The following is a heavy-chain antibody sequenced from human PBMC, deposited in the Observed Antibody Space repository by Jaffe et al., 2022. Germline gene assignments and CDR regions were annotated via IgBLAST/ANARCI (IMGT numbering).Heavy chain of an antibody. Sequence: QVQLVQSGAEVKKPGSSVKVSCKASGGTFSSYAISWVRQAPGQGLEWMGGIIPIFGTANYAQKFQGRVTITADESTSTAYMELSSLRSEDTAVYYCARGPYYYGSGSLLGVLDYWGQGTLVTVSS. J-gene: IGHJ4*02. CDR3: ARGPYYYGSGSLLGVLDY. CDR1: GGTFSSYA. V-gene: IGHV1-69*01. CDR2: IIPIFGTA. D-gene: IGHD3-10*01.